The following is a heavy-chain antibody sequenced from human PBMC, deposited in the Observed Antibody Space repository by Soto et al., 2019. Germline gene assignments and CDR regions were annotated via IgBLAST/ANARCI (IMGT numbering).Heavy chain of an antibody. Sequence: GASVKVSCKASGYTFTSYDINWVRQATGQGLEWMGWMNPNSGNTGYAQKFQGRVTMTRNTSISTAYMELSSLRSEDTAVYYCAAGRGEYRRQYYDLGSGYFRGYDAFDIWGQGTMVTVSS. CDR3: AAGRGEYRRQYYDLGSGYFRGYDAFDI. D-gene: IGHD3-3*01. CDR2: MNPNSGNT. J-gene: IGHJ3*02. CDR1: GYTFTSYD. V-gene: IGHV1-8*01.